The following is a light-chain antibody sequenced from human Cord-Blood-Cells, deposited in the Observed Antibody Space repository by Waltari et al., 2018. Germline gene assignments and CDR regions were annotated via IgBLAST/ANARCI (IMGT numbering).Light chain of an antibody. Sequence: IQITQSPSSLSASVGDRVTITCRASQSISSYLNWYQQKPGKAPKLLTYAASSLQSGVPSRFSGSGSGTDFTLTISSLQPEDFATYYCQQSYSTPLFGGGTKVEIK. CDR1: QSISSY. CDR3: QQSYSTPL. CDR2: AAS. V-gene: IGKV1-39*01. J-gene: IGKJ4*01.